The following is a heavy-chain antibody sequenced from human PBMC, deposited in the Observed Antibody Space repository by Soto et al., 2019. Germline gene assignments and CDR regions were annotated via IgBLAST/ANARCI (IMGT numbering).Heavy chain of an antibody. V-gene: IGHV4-31*03. CDR3: ASTGSSGYYYFLGY. Sequence: QVQLQESGPGLVKPSQTLSLTCTVSGGSISSGGYYWSWIRQHPGKGLEWIGYIYYSGSTYYNPSLKSRATISVDTSKNQFSPKLSSVTAADTAVYYCASTGSSGYYYFLGYWGQGTLVTVSS. J-gene: IGHJ4*02. CDR1: GGSISSGGYY. CDR2: IYYSGST. D-gene: IGHD3-22*01.